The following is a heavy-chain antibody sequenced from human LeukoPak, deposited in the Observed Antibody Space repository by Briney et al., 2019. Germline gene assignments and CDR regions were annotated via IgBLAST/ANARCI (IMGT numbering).Heavy chain of an antibody. CDR2: ISSSGSTI. J-gene: IGHJ6*03. CDR1: GFTFSDYY. Sequence: GGSLRLSCAASGFTFSDYYMSWIRQAPGKGLEWVSYISSSGSTIYYADSVKGRFTISRDNAKNSLYLQMNSLRAEDTAVYYCARDRDILTGYYEKNMDVWGKGTTVTVSS. CDR3: ARDRDILTGYYEKNMDV. D-gene: IGHD3-9*01. V-gene: IGHV3-11*04.